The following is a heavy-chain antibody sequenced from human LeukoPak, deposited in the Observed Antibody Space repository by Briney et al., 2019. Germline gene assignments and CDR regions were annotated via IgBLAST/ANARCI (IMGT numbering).Heavy chain of an antibody. J-gene: IGHJ4*02. CDR1: GNSVSSDSAA. D-gene: IGHD1-14*01. Sequence: SQTLSLTRAISGNSVSSDSAACNWIRQSPSRGLEWLGRTYYMSKWINDYAVSVKSRITINPDTSRSQFSLQLNSATPEDTAVYYCARGFLRTGFDSWGRGTLVIVSS. CDR3: ARGFLRTGFDS. V-gene: IGHV6-1*01. CDR2: TYYMSKWIN.